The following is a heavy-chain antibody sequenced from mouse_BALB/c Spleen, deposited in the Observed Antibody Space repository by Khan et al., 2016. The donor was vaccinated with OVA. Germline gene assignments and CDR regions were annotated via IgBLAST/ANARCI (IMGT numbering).Heavy chain of an antibody. Sequence: VQLQESGAELVRPGVSVKISCKGSGYTFTDFTMHWVKQSHAKSLEWIGVVNTYYGDATYNQKFKGKATMTVDKSSTTAYMELARLTSEDSAIXFCARGGGGDRFAYWGQVTLVTVSA. CDR2: VNTYYGDA. CDR3: ARGGGGDRFAY. V-gene: IGHV1S137*01. J-gene: IGHJ3*01. CDR1: GYTFTDFT.